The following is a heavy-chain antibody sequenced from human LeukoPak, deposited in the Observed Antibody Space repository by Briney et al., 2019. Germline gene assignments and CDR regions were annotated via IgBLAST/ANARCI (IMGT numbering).Heavy chain of an antibody. CDR2: IIPILGIA. CDR3: ARQYSSSWYYFDY. V-gene: IGHV1-69*02. D-gene: IGHD6-13*01. CDR1: GYTFTSYY. J-gene: IGHJ4*02. Sequence: ASVKVSCKASGYTFTSYYIHWVRQAPGQGLEWMGRIIPILGIANYAQKFQGRVTITADKSTSTAYMELSSLRSEDTAVYYCARQYSSSWYYFDYWGQGTLVTVSS.